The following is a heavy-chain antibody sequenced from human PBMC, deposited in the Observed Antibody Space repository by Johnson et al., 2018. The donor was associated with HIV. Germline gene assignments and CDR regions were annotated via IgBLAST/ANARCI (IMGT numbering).Heavy chain of an antibody. CDR3: AKDISAGRFGGDAFDI. J-gene: IGHJ3*02. CDR1: GFTFDDYA. D-gene: IGHD3-10*01. CDR2: ISWNSGSI. Sequence: EVQVVESGGGLVQPGRSLRLSCAASGFTFDDYAMHWVRQAPGKGLEWVSGISWNSGSIGYADSGKGRFTISRDNAKNSLYLQMNSLRAEDTALYYCAKDISAGRFGGDAFDIWGQGTMVTVSS. V-gene: IGHV3-9*01.